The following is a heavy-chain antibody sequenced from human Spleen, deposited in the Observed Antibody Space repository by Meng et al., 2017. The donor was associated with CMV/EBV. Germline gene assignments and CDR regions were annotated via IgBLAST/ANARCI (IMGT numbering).Heavy chain of an antibody. CDR2: AFHSGNT. V-gene: IGHV4-38-2*02. D-gene: IGHD2-2*02. CDR1: DYSISNGYY. Sequence: SETLSLTCTVSDYSISNGYYWGWIRQPPGKGLEWIGNAFHSGNTYYNPSLRSRVTISVDTSTNQFSLRMSSVTAADTAVYYCARRYCISASCYRGFDYWGQGTLVTVSS. CDR3: ARRYCISASCYRGFDY. J-gene: IGHJ4*02.